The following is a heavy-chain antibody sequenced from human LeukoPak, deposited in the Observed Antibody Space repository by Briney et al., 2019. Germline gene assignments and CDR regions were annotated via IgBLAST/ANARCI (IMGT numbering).Heavy chain of an antibody. J-gene: IGHJ4*02. Sequence: PGGSLTLSCAPSGFTFSSHCMIWVRQPPGKGREWVANIKPDGIEKYYVDSVRGRFTISRDNAKNSLYLQMNSLRAEDTAVYYCGVGRYNYGYDYWGQGTLVTVSS. CDR1: GFTFSSHC. D-gene: IGHD5-18*01. CDR2: IKPDGIEK. CDR3: GVGRYNYGYDY. V-gene: IGHV3-7*01.